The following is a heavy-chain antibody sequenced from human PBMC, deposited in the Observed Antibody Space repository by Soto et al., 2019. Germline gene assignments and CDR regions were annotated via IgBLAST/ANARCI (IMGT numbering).Heavy chain of an antibody. J-gene: IGHJ5*02. CDR1: GGSFSGYY. CDR2: INHSGST. Sequence: SETLSLTCAVYGGSFSGYYWSWIRQPPGKGLEWIGEINHSGSTNYNPSLKSRVTISVDTSKNQFSLKLSSVTAADTAVYYCARSGRVGATSRWFDPWGQGTLVTVSS. CDR3: ARSGRVGATSRWFDP. D-gene: IGHD1-26*01. V-gene: IGHV4-34*01.